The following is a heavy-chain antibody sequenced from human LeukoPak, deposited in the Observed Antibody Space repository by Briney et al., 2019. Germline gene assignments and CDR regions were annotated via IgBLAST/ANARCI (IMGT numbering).Heavy chain of an antibody. CDR3: ARVQAVGVPVAIDAYYSYGMDV. J-gene: IGHJ6*02. Sequence: ASVKVSCKASGGTFSRNAISWVRQAPGQGLEWMGGFIPTVGVETYAQSFQGRVTITADRSTSTAYMELSSLRSEDTAVYYCARVQAVGVPVAIDAYYSYGMDVWGQGTAVTVSS. CDR2: FIPTVGVE. V-gene: IGHV1-69*10. CDR1: GGTFSRNA. D-gene: IGHD2-15*01.